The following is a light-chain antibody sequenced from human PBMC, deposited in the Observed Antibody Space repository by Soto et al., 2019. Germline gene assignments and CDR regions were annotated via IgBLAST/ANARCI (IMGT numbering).Light chain of an antibody. CDR1: QSISSY. Sequence: DIQMKQSLSSLSASVGDRVTITGRASQSISSYLNWYQQKPGKAPKLLIYAASSLQSGVPSRFSGSGSGTDFTLTISSLQPEDVATYYCQQSYSFPRTFGQGTKVDI. CDR2: AAS. J-gene: IGKJ1*01. V-gene: IGKV1-39*01. CDR3: QQSYSFPRT.